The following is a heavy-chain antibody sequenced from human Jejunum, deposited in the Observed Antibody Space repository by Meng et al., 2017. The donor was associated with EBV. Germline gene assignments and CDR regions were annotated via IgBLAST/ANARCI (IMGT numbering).Heavy chain of an antibody. CDR2: ISSSSTYI. J-gene: IGHJ4*02. Sequence: EVQLVEAGGXLVKPGGSLXLPCAASGFTFNSYTMNWVRQAPGKGLEWVSSISSSSTYIYYADSVKGRFTISRDNAKNSLYLQMNSLRADDTAVYYCARDRETYSSSQADYWGQGTLVPVSS. CDR3: ARDRETYSSSQADY. CDR1: GFTFNSYT. D-gene: IGHD6-6*01. V-gene: IGHV3-21*01.